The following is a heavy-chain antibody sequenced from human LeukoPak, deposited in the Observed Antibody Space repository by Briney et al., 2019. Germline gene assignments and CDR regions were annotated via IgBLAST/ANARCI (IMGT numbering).Heavy chain of an antibody. CDR3: AKDILVGATLYYYYGMDV. J-gene: IGHJ6*02. CDR1: GFTFSSYG. D-gene: IGHD1-26*01. CDR2: ISYDGSNK. Sequence: PGGSLRLSCAASGFTFSSYGMHWVRQAPGKGLEWVAVISYDGSNKYYADSVKGRFTISRDNSKNTLYLQMNSLRAEDTAVYYCAKDILVGATLYYYYGMDVWGQGTTVTVSS. V-gene: IGHV3-30*18.